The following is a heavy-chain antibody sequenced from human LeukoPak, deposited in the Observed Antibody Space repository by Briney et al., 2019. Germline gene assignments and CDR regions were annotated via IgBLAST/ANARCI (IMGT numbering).Heavy chain of an antibody. Sequence: SETLSLTCTVSGGSVSSGSYYWSWIRQPPGKGLEWIGYIYYSGSTNYKPSLKSRVTISVDTSKNQFSLKLSSVTAADTAVYYCASGYSYGYGSWYFDLWGRGTLVTVSS. CDR3: ASGYSYGYGSWYFDL. CDR1: GGSVSSGSYY. CDR2: IYYSGST. D-gene: IGHD5-18*01. V-gene: IGHV4-61*01. J-gene: IGHJ2*01.